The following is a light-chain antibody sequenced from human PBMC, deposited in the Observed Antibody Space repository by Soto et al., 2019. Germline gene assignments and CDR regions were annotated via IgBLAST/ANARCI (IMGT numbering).Light chain of an antibody. J-gene: IGKJ2*01. CDR1: QSVFNNH. V-gene: IGKV3-20*01. Sequence: EIVLTQSPGTLSLSPGERATLSCRASQSVFNNHIGWYQQKPGQAPRRLIFGASFRATGIPDRFSGSESGADFTLTISSLQPDDFATYYCQQYNNWPYTFGQGTKVDVK. CDR2: GAS. CDR3: QQYNNWPYT.